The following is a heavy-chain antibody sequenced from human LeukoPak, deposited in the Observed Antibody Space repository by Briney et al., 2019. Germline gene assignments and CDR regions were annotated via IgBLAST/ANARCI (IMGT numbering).Heavy chain of an antibody. J-gene: IGHJ4*02. CDR3: AKEMSASPNYYGSGSYYNAFDY. V-gene: IGHV3-23*01. Sequence: PGGSLRLSCAASGFTFSSYAMSWVRQAPGKGLEWVSAISGSGGSTYYADSVKGRSTISRDNSKNTLYLQMNSLRAEDTAVYYCAKEMSASPNYYGSGSYYNAFDYWGQGTLVTVSS. D-gene: IGHD3-10*01. CDR2: ISGSGGST. CDR1: GFTFSSYA.